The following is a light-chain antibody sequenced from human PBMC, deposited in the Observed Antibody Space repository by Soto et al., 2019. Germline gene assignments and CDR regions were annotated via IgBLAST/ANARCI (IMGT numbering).Light chain of an antibody. CDR2: ENN. J-gene: IGLJ1*01. V-gene: IGLV1-51*02. Sequence: QSVLTQPPSVSAAPGQTVTISCSGSSSNIGNNYVSWYQQVPGTAPKLLIYENNKRPSGVPDRFSGSKSGTSATLGITGLQAGDEADYYCGTWDTSLSTYVFGTGPKLTVL. CDR1: SSNIGNNY. CDR3: GTWDTSLSTYV.